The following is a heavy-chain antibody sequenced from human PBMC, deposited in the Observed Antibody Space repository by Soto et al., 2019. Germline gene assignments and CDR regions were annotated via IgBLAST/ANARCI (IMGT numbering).Heavy chain of an antibody. V-gene: IGHV1-3*01. CDR2: INAGNGNT. Sequence: ASVKVSCKASGYTFTSYAMHWVRQAPGQRLEWMGWINAGNGNTKYSQKFQGRVTITRDTSASTAYMELSSLRSEDTAVYYCARDREDIVVVVAARYLFAPWGQGTLVTVSS. D-gene: IGHD2-15*01. J-gene: IGHJ5*02. CDR1: GYTFTSYA. CDR3: ARDREDIVVVVAARYLFAP.